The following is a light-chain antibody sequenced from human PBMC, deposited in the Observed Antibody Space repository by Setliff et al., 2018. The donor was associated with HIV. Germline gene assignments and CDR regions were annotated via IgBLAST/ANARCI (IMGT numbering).Light chain of an antibody. CDR1: SSDVGGYNY. Sequence: PASVSGSPGQSITISCTGTSSDVGGYNYVSWFQQHPGKAPKLMIYEVNKRPSGVPDRFSGSKSGNTASLTVSGLRAEDEADYYCTSYAGSSNVVFGGGTKVTVL. CDR3: TSYAGSSNVV. CDR2: EVN. J-gene: IGLJ2*01. V-gene: IGLV2-8*01.